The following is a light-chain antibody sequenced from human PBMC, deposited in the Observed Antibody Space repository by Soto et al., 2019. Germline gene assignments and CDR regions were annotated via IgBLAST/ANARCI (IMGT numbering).Light chain of an antibody. Sequence: EIVLTQSPGTLSLSPGERATLSCRASQSVSSSYLAWYQQKPDQAPRLLIDGASSRSTGIPDRFSGSGSGTDFTLTISRLEHEDFAVYYCHQYGSSPPFTFGPGTKVDIK. CDR2: GAS. V-gene: IGKV3-20*01. CDR1: QSVSSSY. J-gene: IGKJ3*01. CDR3: HQYGSSPPFT.